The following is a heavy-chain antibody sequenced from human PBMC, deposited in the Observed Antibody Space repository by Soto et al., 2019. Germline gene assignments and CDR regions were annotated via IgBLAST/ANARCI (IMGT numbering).Heavy chain of an antibody. Sequence: ASVKVSCKASGYTFTGYYMHWVRQAPGQGLEWMGWINPNSGGTNYAQKFQGWVTMTRDTSISTAYMELSRLRSDDTAVYYCARDVRYSSGRETYYYYYYMDVWGKGTTVTVSS. J-gene: IGHJ6*03. CDR2: INPNSGGT. D-gene: IGHD6-19*01. V-gene: IGHV1-2*04. CDR3: ARDVRYSSGRETYYYYYYMDV. CDR1: GYTFTGYY.